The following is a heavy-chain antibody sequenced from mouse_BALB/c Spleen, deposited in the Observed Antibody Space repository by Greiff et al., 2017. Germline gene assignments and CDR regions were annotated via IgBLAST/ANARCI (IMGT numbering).Heavy chain of an antibody. J-gene: IGHJ4*01. CDR2: IRNKANGYTT. Sequence: DVKLVESGGGLVQPGGSLRLSCATSGFTFTDYYMSWVRQPPGKALEWLGFIRNKANGYTTEYSASVKGRFTISRDNSQSILYLQMNTLRAEDSATYYCARDMGLPRAMDYWGQGTSVTVSS. V-gene: IGHV7-3*02. D-gene: IGHD3-1*01. CDR1: GFTFTDYY. CDR3: ARDMGLPRAMDY.